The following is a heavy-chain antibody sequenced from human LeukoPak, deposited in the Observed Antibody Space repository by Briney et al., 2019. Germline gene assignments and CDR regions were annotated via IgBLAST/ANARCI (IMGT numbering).Heavy chain of an antibody. CDR3: ARVAPGHDIGRGYFDY. Sequence: GGSLRLSCAASGFTFSIYSMNWVRQAPGQGLEWMSYITSNNGTIYYTGSVKGRFTISTDNSTNSLYLQMNSLRAEDTAVYYCARVAPGHDIGRGYFDYWGQGTLVTVSS. CDR2: ITSNNGTI. D-gene: IGHD3-10*01. CDR1: GFTFSIYS. V-gene: IGHV3-48*01. J-gene: IGHJ4*02.